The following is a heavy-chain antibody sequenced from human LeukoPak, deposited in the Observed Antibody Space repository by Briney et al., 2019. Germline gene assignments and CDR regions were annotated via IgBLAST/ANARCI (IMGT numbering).Heavy chain of an antibody. J-gene: IGHJ4*02. CDR2: INPNSGGT. V-gene: IGHV1-2*02. CDR3: ARDGRAFSSSCVDY. D-gene: IGHD2-2*01. CDR1: GYTFTGYY. Sequence: AASVKVSCKASGYTFTGYYMHWVRQAPGQGLEWMGWINPNSGGTNYAQKFQGRVTMTRDTSISTAYMELSRLRSDDTAVYYCARDGRAFSSSCVDYWGQGTQVTVSS.